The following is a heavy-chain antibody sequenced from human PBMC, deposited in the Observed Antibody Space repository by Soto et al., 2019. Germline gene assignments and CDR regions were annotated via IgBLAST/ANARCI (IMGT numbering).Heavy chain of an antibody. J-gene: IGHJ1*01. Sequence: QITLKESGPTLVKPTQTLTLTCTFSGFSLSTSGVGVGWIRQPPGKALEWLALIYWDDDKRYSPSLKSRLTITKDTSKNQVVLTMTNMDPVDTATYYCAHRPPLVRGRYFQRWGQGTLITVSS. CDR3: AHRPPLVRGRYFQR. D-gene: IGHD3-16*01. CDR1: GFSLSTSGVG. CDR2: IYWDDDK. V-gene: IGHV2-5*02.